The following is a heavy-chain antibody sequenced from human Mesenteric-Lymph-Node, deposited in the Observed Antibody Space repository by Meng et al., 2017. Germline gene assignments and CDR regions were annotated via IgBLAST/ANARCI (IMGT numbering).Heavy chain of an antibody. J-gene: IGHJ4*02. CDR1: GGSISSSSYY. V-gene: IGHV4-39*01. D-gene: IGHD1-14*01. CDR2: VVYSGTT. CDR3: ARHHHSPTFDY. Sequence: QVKFQDAGQGLVKPSETLALTCTVSGGSISSSSYYWAWIRQPPGEGLEWIGSVVYSGTTYYTSSLKSRVSISVDTSKNQFSLKLSSVTAADTAVYYCARHHHSPTFDYWGQGTLVTVSS.